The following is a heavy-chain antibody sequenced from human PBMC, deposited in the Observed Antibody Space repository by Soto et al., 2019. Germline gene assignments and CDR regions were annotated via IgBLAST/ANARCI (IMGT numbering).Heavy chain of an antibody. Sequence: QVQLVQSGAEVKKPGSSVKVSCKASGGTFSSYAINWVRQAPGQGLEWMGGIIPIFGTADYAQKFQGRVTITADESTSTANMELSILRSEDTAVYYCARAVAWGVYYYYGMDVWGQGTTVTVSS. J-gene: IGHJ6*02. V-gene: IGHV1-69*12. CDR2: IIPIFGTA. D-gene: IGHD6-19*01. CDR1: GGTFSSYA. CDR3: ARAVAWGVYYYYGMDV.